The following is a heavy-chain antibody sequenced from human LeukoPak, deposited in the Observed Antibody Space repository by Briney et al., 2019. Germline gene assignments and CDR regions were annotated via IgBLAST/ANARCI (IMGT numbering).Heavy chain of an antibody. CDR1: GFTFSSYA. CDR2: ISGSGGST. V-gene: IGHV3-23*01. D-gene: IGHD2-2*02. J-gene: IGHJ4*02. Sequence: GGSLRLSCAASGFTFSSYAMSWVRQAPGKGLEWVSAISGSGGSTYYADSVKGRFTISRDNSKNTLYLQMNSLRAEDTAVYYCAEVDGGYCSSTSCYTGPGYWGQGTLVTVSS. CDR3: AEVDGGYCSSTSCYTGPGY.